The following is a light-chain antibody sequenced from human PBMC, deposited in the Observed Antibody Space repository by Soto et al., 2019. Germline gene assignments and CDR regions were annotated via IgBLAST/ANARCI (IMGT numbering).Light chain of an antibody. CDR1: SSDVGGYNY. CDR3: CSYTSSSTPLYV. V-gene: IGLV2-14*01. CDR2: DVS. Sequence: QSALTQPASVSGSPGQSITISCTGTSSDVGGYNYVSWYQQHPGKAPKLMIYDVSDRPPGVSNRFSASKSGNTASLTISGLQAEDEADYYCCSYTSSSTPLYVFGTGTKVTVL. J-gene: IGLJ1*01.